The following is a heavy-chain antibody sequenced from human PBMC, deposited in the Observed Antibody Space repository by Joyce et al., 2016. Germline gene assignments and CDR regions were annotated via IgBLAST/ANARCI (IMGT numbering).Heavy chain of an antibody. D-gene: IGHD3-10*01. V-gene: IGHV1-69*01. CDR3: ARTLVRGVVSGYYFVY. Sequence: QLVQSGAEVKKPGSSVKVACKASGGTFSSYAITWVRQAPGQGLEWMGGIVPIFNTTNYAQKFQGRVTITAVDSTSTAYMALSSLRSEDTAVYYCARTLVRGVVSGYYFVYWGQGTLVTVSS. J-gene: IGHJ4*02. CDR2: IVPIFNTT. CDR1: GGTFSSYA.